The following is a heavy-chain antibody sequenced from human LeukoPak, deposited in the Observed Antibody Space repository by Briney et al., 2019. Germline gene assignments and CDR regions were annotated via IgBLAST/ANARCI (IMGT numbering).Heavy chain of an antibody. D-gene: IGHD1-26*01. CDR2: INPNSGGT. CDR1: GYTFFDYY. J-gene: IGHJ6*03. CDR3: AREAGDSATTRVDYYYSHHMDV. Sequence: EASVKVSCKASGYTFFDYYMHWVRQAPGQGLEWMGWINPNSGGTNYAQKFQGRVTMTRDTSISTAYMDLSRLKSDDTAVYFCAREAGDSATTRVDYYYSHHMDVWGTGTTVTVSS. V-gene: IGHV1-2*02.